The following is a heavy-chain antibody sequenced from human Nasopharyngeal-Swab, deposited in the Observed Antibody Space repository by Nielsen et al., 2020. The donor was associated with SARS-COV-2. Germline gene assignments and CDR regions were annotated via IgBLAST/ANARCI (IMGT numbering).Heavy chain of an antibody. D-gene: IGHD6-13*01. CDR3: AREWGSSWHY. V-gene: IGHV6-1*01. CDR2: TYYRSKWYN. J-gene: IGHJ4*02. Sequence: WIRQSPSRGLEWLGRTYYRSKWYNDYAVSVKSRITINPDTSKNQFSLQLNSVTPQDTAVYYCAREWGSSWHYWGQGTLVNRLL.